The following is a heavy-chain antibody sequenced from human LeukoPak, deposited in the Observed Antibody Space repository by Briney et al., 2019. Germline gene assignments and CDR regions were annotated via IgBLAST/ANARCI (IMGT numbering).Heavy chain of an antibody. Sequence: SVKVSCKASGGTFSSYAINWVRQAPGQGLEWMGGIIPIFGTANYAQKFQDRVTITADESTSTAYMELSSMRSEDTAIYYCASRLYCSNTRCRNFPFAYWGQGTLVTVSS. CDR2: IIPIFGTA. V-gene: IGHV1-69*01. CDR3: ASRLYCSNTRCRNFPFAY. CDR1: GGTFSSYA. J-gene: IGHJ4*02. D-gene: IGHD2-2*01.